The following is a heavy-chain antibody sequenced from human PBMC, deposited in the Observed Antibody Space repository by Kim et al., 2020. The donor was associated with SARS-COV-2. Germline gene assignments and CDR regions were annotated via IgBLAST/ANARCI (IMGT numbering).Heavy chain of an antibody. J-gene: IGHJ4*02. V-gene: IGHV3-30*18. CDR2: ITYDGSNK. Sequence: GGSLRLSCAASGFTFSNYGMHWVRQAPGKGLDWVAVITYDGSNKYYADSVKGRFTISRDNSKNTLYLQMNSLRAEDTAVYYCAKDKGRNYDGSGYYPALHYWRQGALVTVSS. CDR3: AKDKGRNYDGSGYYPALHY. CDR1: GFTFSNYG. D-gene: IGHD3-22*01.